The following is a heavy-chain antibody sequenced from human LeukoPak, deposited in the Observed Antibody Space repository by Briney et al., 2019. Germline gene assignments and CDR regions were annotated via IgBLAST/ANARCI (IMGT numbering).Heavy chain of an antibody. CDR3: ASSEAAMGRNFDY. V-gene: IGHV4-31*03. D-gene: IGHD5-18*01. CDR1: GGSISSGGYY. CDR2: IYYSGIT. J-gene: IGHJ4*02. Sequence: SSQALSLTCTVSGGSISSGGYYWSWIRQHPGKGLEWIGYIYYSGITYYNPSLKSRVTISVDTSKNQFSLKLSSVTAADTAVYYCASSEAAMGRNFDYWGQGTLVTVSS.